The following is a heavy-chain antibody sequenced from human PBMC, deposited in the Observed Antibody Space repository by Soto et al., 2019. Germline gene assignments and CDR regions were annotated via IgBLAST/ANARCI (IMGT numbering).Heavy chain of an antibody. D-gene: IGHD3-22*01. J-gene: IGHJ6*02. V-gene: IGHV4-30-4*01. Sequence: SETLSLTCTVSGGSISSGDYYWSWIRQPPGKGLEWIGYIYYSGSTYYNPSLKSRVTISVDTSKSQFSLKLSSVTAADTAVYYCARGYYYDSSGYSNPLHYYYYGMDVWGQGTTVTVSS. CDR3: ARGYYYDSSGYSNPLHYYYYGMDV. CDR2: IYYSGST. CDR1: GGSISSGDYY.